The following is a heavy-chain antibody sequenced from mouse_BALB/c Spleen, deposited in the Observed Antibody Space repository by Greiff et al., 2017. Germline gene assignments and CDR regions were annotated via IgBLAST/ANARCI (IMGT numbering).Heavy chain of an antibody. V-gene: IGHV1S127*01. D-gene: IGHD2-14*01. Sequence: QVQLKQSGAELVKPGASVKMSCKASGYTFTSYWMHWVKQRPGQGLEWIGVIDPSDSYTSYNQKFKGKATLTVDTSSSTAYMQLSSLTSEDSAVYYCTGGNRAWFAYWGQGTLVTVSA. CDR3: TGGNRAWFAY. CDR1: GYTFTSYW. J-gene: IGHJ3*01. CDR2: IDPSDSYT.